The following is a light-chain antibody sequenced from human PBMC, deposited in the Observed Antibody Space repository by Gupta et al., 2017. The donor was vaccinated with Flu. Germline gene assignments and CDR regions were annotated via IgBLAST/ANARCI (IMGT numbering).Light chain of an antibody. Sequence: EAVALSCSARRQVTSDYLAWYQQKPGQSPRPLIYGASNRATGIPDRFRGFGSGTDFSLSISRLEPEDFAVYYCQQYGMSPKTFGQGTKVEVK. CDR1: RQVTSDY. V-gene: IGKV3-20*01. CDR3: QQYGMSPKT. CDR2: GAS. J-gene: IGKJ1*01.